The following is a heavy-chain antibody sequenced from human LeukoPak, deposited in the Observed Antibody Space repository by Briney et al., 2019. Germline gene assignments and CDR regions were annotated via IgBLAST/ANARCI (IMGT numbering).Heavy chain of an antibody. V-gene: IGHV4-59*01. Sequence: SETLSLTCTVSGDSISDYYWSWIRQPPGKGPEWIGYLYHSGSTNYNPSLKSRVTISVDTPKNQFSLKLNSATAADTAVYYCARGRDGYNYSFDYWGQGTLVAVSS. D-gene: IGHD5-24*01. J-gene: IGHJ4*02. CDR2: LYHSGST. CDR1: GDSISDYY. CDR3: ARGRDGYNYSFDY.